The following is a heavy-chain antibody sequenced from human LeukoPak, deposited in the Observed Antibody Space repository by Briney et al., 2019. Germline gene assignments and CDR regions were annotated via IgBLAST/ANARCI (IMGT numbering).Heavy chain of an antibody. CDR1: GYSFTSYW. CDR2: IYPGDSDT. CDR3: ARHSSWSSVTTPFDY. J-gene: IGHJ4*02. Sequence: GESLQISCKGSGYSFTSYWIGWVRQMPGKGLEWMGIIYPGDSDTRYSPSFQGQVTISADKSISTAYLQWSSLEASDTAIYYCARHSSWSSVTTPFDYWGQGTLVTVSS. D-gene: IGHD4-17*01. V-gene: IGHV5-51*01.